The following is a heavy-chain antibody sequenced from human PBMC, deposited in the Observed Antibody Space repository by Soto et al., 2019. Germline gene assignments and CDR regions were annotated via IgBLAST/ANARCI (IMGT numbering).Heavy chain of an antibody. CDR3: AKGGSSSWFNWFDP. V-gene: IGHV4-59*01. D-gene: IGHD6-13*01. CDR1: GASLSSYY. J-gene: IGHJ5*02. Sequence: SETLSLTCTVSGASLSSYYWSWLRQPPGKGLERIGYIYYSGSTNYNPSLKSRVTISGDTSKNQFSLNLNSVTAADTAVYYCAKGGSSSWFNWFDPWGQGTLVTVSS. CDR2: IYYSGST.